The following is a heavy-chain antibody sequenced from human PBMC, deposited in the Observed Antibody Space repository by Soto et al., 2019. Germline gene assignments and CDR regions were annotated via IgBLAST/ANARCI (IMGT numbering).Heavy chain of an antibody. CDR3: ARDSLGVAAAHADCDFDL. D-gene: IGHD6-13*01. J-gene: IGHJ2*01. CDR1: GFTFSSYG. Sequence: QVQLVESGGGVVQPGRSLRLSCAASGFTFSSYGMHWVRQAPGKGLEWVAVIWYDGSNKYYAASVKGRFTISRDNSKKPRTIQKNRLTAEDTAVYYCARDSLGVAAAHADCDFDLWGRGTLVTVSS. V-gene: IGHV3-33*01. CDR2: IWYDGSNK.